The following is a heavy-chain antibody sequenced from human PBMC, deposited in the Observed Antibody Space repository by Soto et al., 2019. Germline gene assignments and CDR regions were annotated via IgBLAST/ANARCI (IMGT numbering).Heavy chain of an antibody. V-gene: IGHV3-11*01. CDR3: ARLFYNWNSWVDS. Sequence: QVQLVESGGGLVKPGGSLRLSCAASGFSFSDFYMVWIRQAPGKGLEWISYIHRSGSPIYYTDSVKGRFTISRDNAKTSLSLQMNSLRAEDTAVYYCARLFYNWNSWVDSWGQGTLVTVSS. CDR1: GFSFSDFY. CDR2: IHRSGSPI. D-gene: IGHD1-20*01. J-gene: IGHJ4*02.